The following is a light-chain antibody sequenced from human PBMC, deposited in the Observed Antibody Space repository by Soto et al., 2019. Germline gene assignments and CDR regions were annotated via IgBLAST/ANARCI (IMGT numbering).Light chain of an antibody. CDR1: QSVTTY. CDR3: QQYNNWPPWA. Sequence: EIVLTQSPGTLSLSPGERASLSCRASQSVTTYLAWYQQKPGQAPRLLIYDSSNRATGIPARFSGSGSGTDLTLTISSLESEDFAVYYCQQYNNWPPWAFGQGTKVDIK. J-gene: IGKJ1*01. CDR2: DSS. V-gene: IGKV3-11*01.